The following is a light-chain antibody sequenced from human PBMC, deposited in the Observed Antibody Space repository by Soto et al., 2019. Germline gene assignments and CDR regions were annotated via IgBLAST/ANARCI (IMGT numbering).Light chain of an antibody. CDR2: DAS. V-gene: IGKV3-11*01. CDR1: RSVTGY. CDR3: HQCNTLCP. J-gene: IGKJ1*01. Sequence: VLTQSPATLSLSPGESATHSCRASRSVTGYLAWYQQKPGQAPRLLIYDASYRAAGIPARFSGSGSGTDFTLTISSLEPEDFAVYYCHQCNTLCPFGQGTKVEIK.